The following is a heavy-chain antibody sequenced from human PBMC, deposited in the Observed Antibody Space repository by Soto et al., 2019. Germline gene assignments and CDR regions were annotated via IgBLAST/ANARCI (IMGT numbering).Heavy chain of an antibody. CDR1: GFTFSSYS. J-gene: IGHJ6*02. V-gene: IGHV3-48*02. Sequence: GGSLRLSCAASGFTFSSYSMNWVRQAPGKGLEWVSYISSSSSTIYYADSVKGRFTISRDNAKNSLHLQMNSLRDEDTAVYYCARDHSYDFWSGYRGMDVWGQGTTVTVS. CDR3: ARDHSYDFWSGYRGMDV. D-gene: IGHD3-3*01. CDR2: ISSSSSTI.